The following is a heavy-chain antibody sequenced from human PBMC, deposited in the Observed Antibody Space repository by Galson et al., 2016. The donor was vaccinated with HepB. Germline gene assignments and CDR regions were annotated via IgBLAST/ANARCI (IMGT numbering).Heavy chain of an antibody. Sequence: SLRLSCAASGFTFVTYAMYWVRQAPGKGLEWVALISFDGGKITYAESVKGRFTISRDNSKNALYLQMNSLGAEDTAVYYCAREGSGLTFDYWGQGTLVTVSS. V-gene: IGHV3-30-3*01. CDR3: AREGSGLTFDY. J-gene: IGHJ4*02. D-gene: IGHD1-14*01. CDR1: GFTFVTYA. CDR2: ISFDGGKI.